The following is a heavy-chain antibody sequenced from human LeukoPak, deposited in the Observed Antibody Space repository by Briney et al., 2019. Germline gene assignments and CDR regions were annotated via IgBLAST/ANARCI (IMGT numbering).Heavy chain of an antibody. CDR1: GFTFSSHW. CDR3: ATRIAAAGTY. V-gene: IGHV3-74*01. J-gene: IGHJ4*02. CDR2: INSDGSST. Sequence: GGSLRLSCAASGFTFSSHWMHWVCQAPGKGLVWVSRINSDGSSTSYADSVKGRFTISRDNAKNTLYLQMNSLRAEDTAVYYCATRIAAAGTYWGQGTLVTGSS. D-gene: IGHD6-13*01.